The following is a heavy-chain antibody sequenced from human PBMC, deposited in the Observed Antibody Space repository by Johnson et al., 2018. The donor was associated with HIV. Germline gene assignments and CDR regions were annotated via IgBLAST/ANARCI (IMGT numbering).Heavy chain of an antibody. V-gene: IGHV3-30-3*01. CDR1: AFTFSSYA. CDR3: ARGRTVVSVFDI. CDR2: ISYAGSNK. D-gene: IGHD3-3*01. Sequence: QVQLVESGGGVVQPGRSLRLSCVGSAFTFSSYAMHWVRQAPGKGLEWVAVISYAGSNKFYADSVKGRFTISRDNSKNTLSLQMNSLRAEDTAVYYCARGRTVVSVFDIWGQGTMVTVSS. J-gene: IGHJ3*02.